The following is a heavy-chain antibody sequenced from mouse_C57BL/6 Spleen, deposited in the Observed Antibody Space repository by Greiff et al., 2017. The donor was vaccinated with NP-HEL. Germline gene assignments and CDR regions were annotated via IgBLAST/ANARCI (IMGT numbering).Heavy chain of an antibody. CDR3: ARHRVYSNYVGYAMDY. CDR1: GFTFSSYG. J-gene: IGHJ4*01. CDR2: ISSGGSYT. Sequence: EVHLVESGGDLVKPGGSLKLSCAASGFTFSSYGMSWVRQTPDKRLEWVATISSGGSYTYYPDSVKGRFTISRDNAKNTLYLQMSSLKSEDTAMYYCARHRVYSNYVGYAMDYWGQGTSVTVSS. V-gene: IGHV5-6*01. D-gene: IGHD2-5*01.